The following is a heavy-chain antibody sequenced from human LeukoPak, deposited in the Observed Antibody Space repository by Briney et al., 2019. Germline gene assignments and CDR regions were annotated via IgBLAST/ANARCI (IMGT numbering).Heavy chain of an antibody. CDR2: INAGNGNT. V-gene: IGHV1-3*01. J-gene: IGHJ4*02. D-gene: IGHD4-23*01. CDR3: ARAPTGVFSPVPGDFDY. Sequence: GASVKVSCKASGYTFTSYAMHWVRQAPGQRLEWMGWINAGNGNTKYSQKFQGRVTITRDTSASTAYMELSSLRSEDTAVYYCARAPTGVFSPVPGDFDYWGQGTLVTVSS. CDR1: GYTFTSYA.